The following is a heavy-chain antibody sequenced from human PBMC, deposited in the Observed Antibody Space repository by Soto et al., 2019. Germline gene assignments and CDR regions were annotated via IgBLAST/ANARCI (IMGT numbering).Heavy chain of an antibody. CDR1: GGTFSSYA. V-gene: IGHV1-69*01. CDR2: IIPIFGTA. Sequence: QVQLVQSGAEVQKPGSSVKVSCKASGGTFSSYAISWVRQAPGQGLEWMGGIIPIFGTANYAQKVQGRVTMTADESTSTAYRELSSRRSEDTAGYYGARDQRGVIPPNGIDVWGQWTTVTASS. D-gene: IGHD3-10*01. J-gene: IGHJ6*02. CDR3: ARDQRGVIPPNGIDV.